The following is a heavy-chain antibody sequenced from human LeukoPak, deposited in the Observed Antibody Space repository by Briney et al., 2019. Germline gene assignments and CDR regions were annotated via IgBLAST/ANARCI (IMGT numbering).Heavy chain of an antibody. CDR2: INPNSGGT. V-gene: IGHV1-2*04. CDR3: ARDLRRDNYYDSSGYQYTPFYYYYGMDV. Sequence: ASVKVSCKASGYTFTGYYMHWVRQAPGQGLEWMGWINPNSGGTNYAQKFQGWVTMTRDTSISTAYMELSRLRSDDTAVYYCARDLRRDNYYDSSGYQYTPFYYYYGMDVWGQGTTVTVSS. D-gene: IGHD3-22*01. CDR1: GYTFTGYY. J-gene: IGHJ6*02.